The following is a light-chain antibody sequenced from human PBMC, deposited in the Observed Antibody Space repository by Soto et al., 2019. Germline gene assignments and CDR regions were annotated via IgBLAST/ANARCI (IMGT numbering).Light chain of an antibody. CDR3: SSYRSSTTPFV. CDR1: TSDIGGYYF. CDR2: DVS. Sequence: QSALTQPASVSGSPGQSITISCTGTTSDIGGYYFVSWFQQYPGKAPTLIIYDVSNRPSGSSSRFSGFKTGNTATLTISGLQAEDEADYYCSSYRSSTTPFVFGTGTQLTVL. J-gene: IGLJ1*01. V-gene: IGLV2-14*01.